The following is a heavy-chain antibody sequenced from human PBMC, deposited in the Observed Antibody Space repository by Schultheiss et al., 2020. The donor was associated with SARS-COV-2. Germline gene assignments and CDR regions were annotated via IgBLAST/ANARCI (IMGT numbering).Heavy chain of an antibody. J-gene: IGHJ6*02. CDR1: GYTFTSYY. V-gene: IGHV1-46*01. Sequence: ASVKVSCKASGYTFTSYYMHWVRQAPGQGLEWMGIINPSGGSTSYAQKFQGRVTITADKSTSTAYLELSSLRSEDTAVYYCARDDIDDFWSGYSPSYYYYGMDVWGQGTTVTVSS. D-gene: IGHD3-3*01. CDR3: ARDDIDDFWSGYSPSYYYYGMDV. CDR2: INPSGGST.